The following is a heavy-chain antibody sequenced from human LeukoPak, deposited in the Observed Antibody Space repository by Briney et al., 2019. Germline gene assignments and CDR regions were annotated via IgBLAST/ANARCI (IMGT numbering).Heavy chain of an antibody. D-gene: IGHD6-19*01. CDR2: INPNNGDT. Sequence: ASVKVSCKASGYTFTGWFVHWVRQAPGQGLEWMGWINPNNGDTDYARKFQGRVTMTRDTSINTAYMELSSLRSDDTALYYCARGRAFMAVAGTLFEYWGQGTLVTVSS. J-gene: IGHJ4*02. CDR3: ARGRAFMAVAGTLFEY. V-gene: IGHV1-2*02. CDR1: GYTFTGWF.